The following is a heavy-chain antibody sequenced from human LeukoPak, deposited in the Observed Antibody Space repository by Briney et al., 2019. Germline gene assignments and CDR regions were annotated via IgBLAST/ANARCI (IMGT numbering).Heavy chain of an antibody. Sequence: GGSLRLSCAASGFTFSSYWMSWVRQAPGKGLEWVGGIKSKSEGGTTDDAAPVKGRLTISRDDSKKTLYLQMNSMKTEDTAVYYCTTARIGYWGQGTLVTVSS. CDR3: TTARIGY. V-gene: IGHV3-15*01. CDR2: IKSKSEGGTT. J-gene: IGHJ4*02. CDR1: GFTFSSYW.